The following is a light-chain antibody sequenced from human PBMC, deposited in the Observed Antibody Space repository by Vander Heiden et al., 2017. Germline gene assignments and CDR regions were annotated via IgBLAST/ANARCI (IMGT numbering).Light chain of an antibody. CDR1: QSLLYSANNENY. J-gene: IGKJ1*01. CDR3: QQYYSPPWT. V-gene: IGKV4-1*01. Sequence: DIVMTQSPDSLAVSLGERATINCKSSQSLLYSANNENYLTWYQQKPGQPPKLLMYWASNRESGVPDRFSGSGSGTDFALTISSLQAEDVAVYYCQQYYSPPWTFGQGTKVEVK. CDR2: WAS.